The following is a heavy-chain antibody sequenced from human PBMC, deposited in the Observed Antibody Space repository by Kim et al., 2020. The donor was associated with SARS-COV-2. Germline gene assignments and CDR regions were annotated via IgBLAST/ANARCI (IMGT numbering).Heavy chain of an antibody. D-gene: IGHD3-10*01. CDR3: AKRDYGSGSYYGMDV. J-gene: IGHJ6*02. CDR2: ISGSGGST. V-gene: IGHV3-23*01. CDR1: GFTFSSYA. Sequence: GGSLKLSCAASGFTFSSYAMSWVRQAPGKGLEWVSAISGSGGSTYYADSVKGRFTISRDNSKNTLYLQMNSLRAEDTAVYYCAKRDYGSGSYYGMDVWGQGTTVTVSS.